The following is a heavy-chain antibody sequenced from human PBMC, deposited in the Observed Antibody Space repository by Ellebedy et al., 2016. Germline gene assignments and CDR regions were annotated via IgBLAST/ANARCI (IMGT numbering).Heavy chain of an antibody. J-gene: IGHJ4*02. CDR2: ISDDGSNK. CDR1: GFTFRTYG. D-gene: IGHD3-22*01. CDR3: DYYDSSGLRGH. V-gene: IGHV3-30*03. Sequence: GESLKISXVASGFTFRTYGMNWVRQAPGKGLEWVAVISDDGSNKYYADSVKGRFTISRDNSKNTLYLEMNSLRTEDTAVYYCDYYDSSGLRGHWGQGTLVTVSS.